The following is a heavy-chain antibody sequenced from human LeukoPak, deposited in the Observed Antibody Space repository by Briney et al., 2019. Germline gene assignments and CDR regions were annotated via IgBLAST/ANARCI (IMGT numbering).Heavy chain of an antibody. D-gene: IGHD2-21*02. CDR3: AKIGVRAGDSDY. CDR1: GFTFSSYA. Sequence: GGSLRLSCAASGFTFSSYAMSWVRQAPGKGLEWVSAISSSGGSTYYADSVKGRFTISRDNSKNTLYLQMNSLRAEDTAVYYCAKIGVRAGDSDYWGQGTLVTVSS. CDR2: ISSSGGST. J-gene: IGHJ4*02. V-gene: IGHV3-23*01.